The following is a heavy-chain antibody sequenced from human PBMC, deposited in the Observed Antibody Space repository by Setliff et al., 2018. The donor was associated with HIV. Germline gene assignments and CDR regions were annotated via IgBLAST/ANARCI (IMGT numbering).Heavy chain of an antibody. CDR1: GFTFRNYKF. CDR3: GGNGYYSIDY. D-gene: IGHD3-22*01. J-gene: IGHJ4*02. V-gene: IGHV4-4*02. CDR2: IYHSGST. Sequence: KPGGSLRLSCAASGFTFRNYKFNWVRQSPGKGLEWIGEIYHSGSTHYNPSLQSRVTISVDKSKSQFSLKLNSVTAADTAVYYCGGNGYYSIDYWGQGTLVTVSS.